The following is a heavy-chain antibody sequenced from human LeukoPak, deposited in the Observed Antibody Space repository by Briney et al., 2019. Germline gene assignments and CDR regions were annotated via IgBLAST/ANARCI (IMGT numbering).Heavy chain of an antibody. CDR3: AIDPMSGYYTGWYFDY. D-gene: IGHD3-3*01. CDR2: ISGSGGST. V-gene: IGHV3-23*01. J-gene: IGHJ4*02. Sequence: GGSLRLSCAASGFTFSSYAMSWVRQAPGKGLEWVSAISGSGGSTYYADSVKGRFTISRDNSKNTLYLQMNSLRAEDTAVYYCAIDPMSGYYTGWYFDYWGQGTLVTVSS. CDR1: GFTFSSYA.